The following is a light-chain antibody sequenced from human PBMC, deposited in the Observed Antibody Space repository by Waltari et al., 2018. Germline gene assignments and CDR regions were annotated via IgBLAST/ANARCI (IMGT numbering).Light chain of an antibody. V-gene: IGKV3-20*01. Sequence: EIVLTQSPGTLSLSPGERAPLSCRASQSVSSSYLAWYQQKPGQAPRLLIYGASSRATGIPDGFSGSGSGTDFTLTISRLEPEDFAVYYCQQYGSSAYTFGQGTKLEIK. CDR2: GAS. CDR1: QSVSSSY. CDR3: QQYGSSAYT. J-gene: IGKJ2*01.